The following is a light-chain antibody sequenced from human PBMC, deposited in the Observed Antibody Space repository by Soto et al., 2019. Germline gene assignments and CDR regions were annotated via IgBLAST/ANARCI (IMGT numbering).Light chain of an antibody. CDR1: DNDVGGYNF. V-gene: IGLV2-11*01. CDR2: DVS. J-gene: IGLJ1*01. Sequence: QSALTQPRSVSGSPGQSVTISCSGTDNDVGGYNFVSWYQQHPGKAPKLMVFDVSKRPSGVPGRFSGSKSGTTASLTISGLQAEDEADYYCCSFAGSLNFVFGTGSQGHRP. CDR3: CSFAGSLNFV.